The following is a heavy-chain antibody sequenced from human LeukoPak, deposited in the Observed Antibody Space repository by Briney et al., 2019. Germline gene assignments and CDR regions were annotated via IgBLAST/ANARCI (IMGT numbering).Heavy chain of an antibody. CDR3: ASSDGYNAK. CDR2: ISTSGSTI. V-gene: IGHV3-11*01. J-gene: IGHJ4*02. CDR1: GFSFSHSW. D-gene: IGHD5-24*01. Sequence: GGSLRLSCAASGFSFSHSWMSWVRQAPGKGLEWLSYISTSGSTIYYADSVKGRFTISRDNAKNSLFLQMNSLRAEDTAVYYCASSDGYNAKWGQGTLVTVSS.